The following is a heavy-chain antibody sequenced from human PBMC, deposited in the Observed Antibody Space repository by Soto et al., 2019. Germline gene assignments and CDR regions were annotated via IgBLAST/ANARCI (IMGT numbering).Heavy chain of an antibody. CDR3: ASPVLWFGDDG. CDR1: GFTFSDYY. J-gene: IGHJ4*02. CDR2: ISSSSSYT. D-gene: IGHD3-10*01. V-gene: IGHV3-11*05. Sequence: QVQLVESGGGLVKPGGSLRLSCAASGFTFSDYYMSWIRQAPGKGLEWVSYISSSSSYTNYADSVKGRFTISRDNAKNSLYLQRNSLRAEDTAVYYCASPVLWFGDDGWGQGTLVTVSS.